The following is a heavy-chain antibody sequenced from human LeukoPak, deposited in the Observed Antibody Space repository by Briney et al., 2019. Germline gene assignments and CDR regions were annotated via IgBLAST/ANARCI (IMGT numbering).Heavy chain of an antibody. V-gene: IGHV3-23*01. CDR3: AKDPEYYYDSSGYNWFDP. Sequence: GGSLRLSCAASGFTFSSYAMSWVRQAPGKGLEWVSAISGSGGSTYYADSVKGRFTISRDNSKNTLYLQMNSLRAEDTAVYYCAKDPEYYYDSSGYNWFDPWGQGTLVAVSS. CDR1: GFTFSSYA. D-gene: IGHD3-22*01. CDR2: ISGSGGST. J-gene: IGHJ5*02.